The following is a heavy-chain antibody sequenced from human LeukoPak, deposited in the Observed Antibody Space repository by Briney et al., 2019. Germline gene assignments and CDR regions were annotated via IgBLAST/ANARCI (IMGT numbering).Heavy chain of an antibody. V-gene: IGHV4-30-2*01. CDR3: AARLTGDRYYYYYGMDV. J-gene: IGHJ6*02. D-gene: IGHD7-27*01. Sequence: SETLSLTCAVSGGSISSGGYSSSWIRQPPGKGLEWIGYIYHSGSTYYNPSLKSRVTISVDRSKNQFSLKLSSVTAADTAVYYCAARLTGDRYYYYYGMDVWGQGTTVTVSS. CDR2: IYHSGST. CDR1: GGSISSGGYS.